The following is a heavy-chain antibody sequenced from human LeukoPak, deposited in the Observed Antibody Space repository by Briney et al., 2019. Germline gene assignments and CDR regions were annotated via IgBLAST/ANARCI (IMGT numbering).Heavy chain of an antibody. CDR1: GGTFSSYA. D-gene: IGHD2-2*01. V-gene: IGHV1-69*13. J-gene: IGHJ6*04. CDR2: IIPIFGTA. Sequence: SVKVSCKASGGTFSSYAISWVRQAPGQGLEWMGGIIPIFGTANYAQKFQGRVTITAVESTSTAYMELSSLRSEDTAVYYCARCKCSSTSCYGGGYYYGMDVWGKGTTVTVSS. CDR3: ARCKCSSTSCYGGGYYYGMDV.